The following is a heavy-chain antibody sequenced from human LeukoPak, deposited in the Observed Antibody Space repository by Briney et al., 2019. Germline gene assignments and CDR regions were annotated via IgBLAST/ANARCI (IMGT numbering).Heavy chain of an antibody. CDR2: IYPGDSDT. J-gene: IGHJ2*01. D-gene: IGHD4-17*01. V-gene: IGHV5-51*01. CDR3: ARHPKNIDYAWYFDL. Sequence: GESLKISCKGSGYSFTSYWIGWVRQMPGKGLEWMGIIYPGDSDTRYSPSFQGQVTISADKSINTAYLQWTSLKASDTAMYYCARHPKNIDYAWYFDLWGRGTLVTVSS. CDR1: GYSFTSYW.